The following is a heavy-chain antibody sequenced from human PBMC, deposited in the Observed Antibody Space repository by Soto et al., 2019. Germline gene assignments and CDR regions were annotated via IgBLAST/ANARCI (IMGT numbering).Heavy chain of an antibody. Sequence: QVQLQESGPRLVNPSQTLSLTCTVSGDSISSGDYYWSWIRQHPGEGLEWIGYIYYSGSTYYNPSLKSRVIMSVDTSKNQFSLKLTSVTAADAAVYYCASGRYYSSRDFDFWGQGTLVTVSS. CDR2: IYYSGST. D-gene: IGHD6-13*01. CDR3: ASGRYYSSRDFDF. CDR1: GDSISSGDYY. J-gene: IGHJ4*02. V-gene: IGHV4-31*03.